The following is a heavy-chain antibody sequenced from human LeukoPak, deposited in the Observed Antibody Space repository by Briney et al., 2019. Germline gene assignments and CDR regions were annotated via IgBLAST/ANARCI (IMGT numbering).Heavy chain of an antibody. CDR2: ISTYNGNT. CDR1: VYTFTSYG. D-gene: IGHD3-22*01. CDR3: AREFYDRGGYYFSPMDV. J-gene: IGHJ6*03. Sequence: ASVKVSCKASVYTFTSYGISWVRQAPGQGLEWMGWISTYNGNTNYAQRFQGRVTVTTDTSTRTAYLELRSLRSDDTAVYYCAREFYDRGGYYFSPMDVWGKGTTVTVSS. V-gene: IGHV1-18*01.